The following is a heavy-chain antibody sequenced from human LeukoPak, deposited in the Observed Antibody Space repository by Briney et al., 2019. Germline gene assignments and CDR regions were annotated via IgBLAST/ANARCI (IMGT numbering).Heavy chain of an antibody. CDR3: SWSLNY. J-gene: IGHJ4*02. CDR2: IKGDGSDK. Sequence: GGSLRLSCAASGFSFSNSWMDWVRQAPGKGLERVANIKGDGSDKDYVDSVKGRFTISRDNAKNLLYLQMNSLRAEDTAVYFCSWSLNYWGLGTLVTVSS. D-gene: IGHD1-26*01. CDR1: GFSFSNSW. V-gene: IGHV3-7*01.